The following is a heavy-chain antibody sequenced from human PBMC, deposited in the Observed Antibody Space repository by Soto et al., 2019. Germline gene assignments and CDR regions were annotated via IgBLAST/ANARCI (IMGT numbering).Heavy chain of an antibody. D-gene: IGHD6-6*01. CDR2: IYYSGST. Sequence: SETLSLTCTVSGGSISSGGYYWSWIRQHPGKGLEWIGYIYYSGSTYYNPSLKSRVTISVDTSKNQFSLKLSSVTAADTAVYYCARGAGGDQLARWDHDYYYCMDVWGKGTTVTVSS. J-gene: IGHJ6*03. CDR1: GGSISSGGYY. V-gene: IGHV4-31*03. CDR3: ARGAGGDQLARWDHDYYYCMDV.